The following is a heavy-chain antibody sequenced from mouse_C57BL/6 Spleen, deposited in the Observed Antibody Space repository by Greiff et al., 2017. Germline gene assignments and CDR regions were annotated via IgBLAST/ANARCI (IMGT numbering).Heavy chain of an antibody. Sequence: VQLQQSGPELVKPGASVKMSCKASGYTFTDYNMHWVKQSPGKSLEWIGYINPNNGGTSYNQKFKGKATLTVNKSSSTAYMQLRSLTSEESAVYYCARWDYGYFDYWGQGTTLTVSS. D-gene: IGHD1-1*01. CDR1: GYTFTDYN. CDR2: INPNNGGT. CDR3: ARWDYGYFDY. V-gene: IGHV1-22*01. J-gene: IGHJ2*01.